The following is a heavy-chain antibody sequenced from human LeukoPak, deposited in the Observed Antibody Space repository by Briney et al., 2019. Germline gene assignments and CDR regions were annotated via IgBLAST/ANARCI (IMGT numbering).Heavy chain of an antibody. CDR1: GGSLSHYF. CDR2: VYFSGST. V-gene: IGHV4-59*01. J-gene: IGHJ4*02. D-gene: IGHD3-16*01. CDR3: ARTNYHYDSNIESYRPTHFDH. Sequence: PSETLSLTCTVSGGSLSHYFWSWIRQPPGKGLEWIGPVYFSGSTNYNPSLMSRVTISIDTSKNHFSLKLDSVTAADTAVYFCARTNYHYDSNIESYRPTHFDHWGQGSLVTVSS.